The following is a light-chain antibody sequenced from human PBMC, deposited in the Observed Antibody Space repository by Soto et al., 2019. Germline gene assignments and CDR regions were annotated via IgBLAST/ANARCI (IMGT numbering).Light chain of an antibody. CDR3: QHYNTFLT. CDR1: QSISSW. J-gene: IGKJ1*01. V-gene: IGKV1-5*01. Sequence: DIQMTQSPSTLSASVGDRVTITCRASQSISSWLAWYQQKPGKAPKLLIYDVSSVESGVPSRFSGSGSGTEFTRTISSLQPDDSATYDCQHYNTFLTFGQGTTVEIK. CDR2: DVS.